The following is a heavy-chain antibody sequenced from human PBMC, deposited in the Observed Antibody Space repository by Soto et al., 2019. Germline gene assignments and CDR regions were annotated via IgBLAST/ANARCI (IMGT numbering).Heavy chain of an antibody. CDR1: GFTFSSYA. D-gene: IGHD6-13*01. Sequence: EVQLLESGGGLVQPGGSLRLSCAASGFTFSSYAMSWVRQAPGKGLEWVSAISGSGGSTYYADSVKGRFTISRDNSKNTLYLQMNSLRAEDTTVYYCAKVDRSSWYGGYFQHWGQGTLVTVSS. J-gene: IGHJ1*01. CDR3: AKVDRSSWYGGYFQH. CDR2: ISGSGGST. V-gene: IGHV3-23*01.